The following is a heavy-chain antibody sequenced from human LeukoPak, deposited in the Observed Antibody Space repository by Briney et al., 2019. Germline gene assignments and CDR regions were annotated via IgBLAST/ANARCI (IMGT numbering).Heavy chain of an antibody. J-gene: IGHJ4*02. D-gene: IGHD3-10*01. Sequence: ASVKVSCKASGYTFTSYYMHWVRQAPGQGLEWMGIINPSGGSTSYAQKFQGRVTMTRDTSTSTVYMELSSLRSEDTAVYYCAIIYYGSGKAFEGYYFDYWGQGTLVTVSS. V-gene: IGHV1-46*01. CDR1: GYTFTSYY. CDR2: INPSGGST. CDR3: AIIYYGSGKAFEGYYFDY.